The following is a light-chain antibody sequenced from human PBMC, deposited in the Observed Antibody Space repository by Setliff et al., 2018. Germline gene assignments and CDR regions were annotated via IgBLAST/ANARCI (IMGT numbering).Light chain of an antibody. Sequence: QSALTQPPSVSGAPGQRVTISCTGSGSNIGAGSDVHWYQFLPGTAPKLLIYGNMNRPSGVPDRFSGSKSATSASLAISGLQAEDEADYYCQSYDISLSGYVFGTGTKGTV. CDR1: GSNIGAGSD. J-gene: IGLJ1*01. CDR2: GNM. V-gene: IGLV1-40*01. CDR3: QSYDISLSGYV.